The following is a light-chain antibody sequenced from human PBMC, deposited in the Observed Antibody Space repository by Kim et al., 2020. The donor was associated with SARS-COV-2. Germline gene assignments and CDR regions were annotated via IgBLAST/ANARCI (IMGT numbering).Light chain of an antibody. J-gene: IGLJ1*01. V-gene: IGLV2-14*03. CDR1: SSDVGTYNY. CDR2: DVN. CDR3: SSYATSRSYV. Sequence: QSALTQPTSVSGSPGQSITISCTGTSSDVGTYNYVSWYQQYPGKAPKRMIYDVNKRPSGVSNRFSGSKSGNTASLTISGLQAEDEADYYCSSYATSRSYVFGTGTKVTVL.